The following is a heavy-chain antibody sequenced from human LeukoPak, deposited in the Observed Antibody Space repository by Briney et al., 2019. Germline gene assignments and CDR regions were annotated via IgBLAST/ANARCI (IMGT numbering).Heavy chain of an antibody. J-gene: IGHJ4*02. CDR2: ISWNSGSI. V-gene: IGHV3-9*03. D-gene: IGHD3-22*01. CDR1: GFTFDDYA. Sequence: GRSLRLSCAASGFTFDDYAMHWVRQAPGKGLEWVSGISWNSGSIGYADSVKGRFTISRDNAKNSLYLQMNSLRAEDMALYYCAEGDDYDSSGPVDYWGQGTLVTVSS. CDR3: AEGDDYDSSGPVDY.